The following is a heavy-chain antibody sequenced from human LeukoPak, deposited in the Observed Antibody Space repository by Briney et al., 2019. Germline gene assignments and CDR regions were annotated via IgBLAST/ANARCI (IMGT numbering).Heavy chain of an antibody. J-gene: IGHJ4*02. CDR2: ISAYNGNT. Sequence: ASVKVSCKASGYTFTSYGISWVRQAPGQGLEWMGWISAYNGNTNYAQKLQGRVTMTTDTSTSTAYMELRSLRSDVTAVYYCARGVVLWFGEEFLGDWGQGTLVTVSS. CDR3: ARGVVLWFGEEFLGD. V-gene: IGHV1-18*01. D-gene: IGHD3-10*01. CDR1: GYTFTSYG.